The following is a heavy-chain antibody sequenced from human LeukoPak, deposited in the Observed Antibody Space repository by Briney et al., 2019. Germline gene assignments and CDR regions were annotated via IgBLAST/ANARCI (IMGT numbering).Heavy chain of an antibody. J-gene: IGHJ5*02. V-gene: IGHV3-23*01. Sequence: PGGSLRLSCAASGFTFSSYAMSWVRQAPGKGLEWVSAISGSGGSTYYADSVKGRFTISRDNSKNTLYLQMNSLRAEDTAVYYCAKGGYWSSTSCYASWFDPWGQGTLVTVSS. D-gene: IGHD2-2*01. CDR2: ISGSGGST. CDR1: GFTFSSYA. CDR3: AKGGYWSSTSCYASWFDP.